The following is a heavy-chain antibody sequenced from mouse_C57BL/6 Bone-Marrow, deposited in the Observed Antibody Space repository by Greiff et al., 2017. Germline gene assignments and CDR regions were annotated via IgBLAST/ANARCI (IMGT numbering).Heavy chain of an antibody. CDR1: GYTFTSYW. CDR2: IDPSDSYT. V-gene: IGHV1-69*01. CDR3: ARDYDPWFAY. Sequence: QLQQPGAELVMPGASVKLSCKASGYTFTSYWMHWVKQRPGQGLEWIGEIDPSDSYTNYNQKFKGKSTLTVDKSSSTAYMQLSSLTSEDSAVYYCARDYDPWFAYWGQGTLVTVSA. D-gene: IGHD2-4*01. J-gene: IGHJ3*01.